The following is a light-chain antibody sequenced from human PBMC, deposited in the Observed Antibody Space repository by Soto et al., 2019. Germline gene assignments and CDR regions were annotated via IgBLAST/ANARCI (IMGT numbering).Light chain of an antibody. V-gene: IGKV4-1*01. Sequence: DLVMTQSPDSLTVSLGERATINCKSRHDVSYDSNNRHYLAWYQLRTGQPPKLLISWASTRASGVPDRFTGGGFGTDFSLTISSLPPEDAAVYYCQQHHAVLGYGFAQGPRLEIK. J-gene: IGKJ2*03. CDR1: HDVSYDSNNRHY. CDR3: QQHHAVLGYG. CDR2: WAS.